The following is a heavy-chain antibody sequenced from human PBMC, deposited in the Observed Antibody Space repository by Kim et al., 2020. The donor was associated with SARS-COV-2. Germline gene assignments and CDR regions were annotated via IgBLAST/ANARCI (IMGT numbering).Heavy chain of an antibody. J-gene: IGHJ6*02. CDR3: ARRGPLDYGMDV. D-gene: IGHD1-26*01. V-gene: IGHV4-59*08. Sequence: NYNPSLKSRVTISVDTSKNQSSLKLSAVTAADTAVYYCARRGPLDYGMDVWGQGTTVTVSS.